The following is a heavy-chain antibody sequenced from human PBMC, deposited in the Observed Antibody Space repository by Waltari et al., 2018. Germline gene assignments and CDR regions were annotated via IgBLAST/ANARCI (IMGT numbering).Heavy chain of an antibody. CDR1: GGSISSYY. D-gene: IGHD4-4*01. Sequence: QVQLQESGPGLVKPSETLSLTCTFSGGSISSYYWSWIRQPPGKGLELIGYIYTSGSTNDNPSLKSRVTMSVATSKNQFSLKLSSVTAADTAVYYCARDRTATVLSYYYGMDVWGQGTTVTVSS. CDR2: IYTSGST. J-gene: IGHJ6*02. V-gene: IGHV4-4*08. CDR3: ARDRTATVLSYYYGMDV.